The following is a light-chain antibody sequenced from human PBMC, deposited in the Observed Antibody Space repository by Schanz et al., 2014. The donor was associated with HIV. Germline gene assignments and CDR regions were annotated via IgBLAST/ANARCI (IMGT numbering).Light chain of an antibody. CDR1: QSISSE. Sequence: DIQMTQSPSTLSASVGDRVSITCRSSQSISSELAWYQQKPGSAPKLLIYEVSTLETGVPSRFSGSGSGTEFTLAISGLQPEDFATYYCQQYNDRSYTFGQGTKLEIK. V-gene: IGKV1-5*03. CDR2: EVS. J-gene: IGKJ2*01. CDR3: QQYNDRSYT.